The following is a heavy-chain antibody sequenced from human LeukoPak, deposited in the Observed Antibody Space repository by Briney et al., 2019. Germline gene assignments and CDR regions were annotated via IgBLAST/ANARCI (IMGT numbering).Heavy chain of an antibody. V-gene: IGHV4-34*01. J-gene: IGHJ4*02. CDR1: GGSFSGYY. CDR2: INHSGST. D-gene: IGHD3-22*01. CDR3: ARYYYDSSGYYWTPFDY. Sequence: PSETLSLTCAVYGGSFSGYYWSWIRQPPGKGLGWIGEINHSGSTNYNPSLKSRVTISVDTSKNQFSLKLSSVTAADTAVYYCARYYYDSSGYYWTPFDYWGQGTLVTVSS.